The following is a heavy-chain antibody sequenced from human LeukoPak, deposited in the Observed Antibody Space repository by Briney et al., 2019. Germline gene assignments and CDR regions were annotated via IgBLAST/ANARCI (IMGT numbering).Heavy chain of an antibody. CDR2: ISSSSSYI. CDR3: ARDLYYYDSSALPFDY. D-gene: IGHD3-22*01. J-gene: IGHJ4*02. V-gene: IGHV3-21*01. CDR1: GFTFSSYA. Sequence: GGSLRLSCAASGFTFSSYAMNWVRQAPGKGLEWVSSISSSSSYIYYADSVKGRFTISRDNAKNSLYLQMNSLRAEDTAVYYCARDLYYYDSSALPFDYWGQGTLVTVSS.